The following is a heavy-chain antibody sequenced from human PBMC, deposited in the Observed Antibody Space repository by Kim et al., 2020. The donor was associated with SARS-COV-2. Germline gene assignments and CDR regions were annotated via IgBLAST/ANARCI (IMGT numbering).Heavy chain of an antibody. CDR2: ISAHYGGR. CDR3: GAAGADEIGLLDF. Sequence: GGSLRLSCVDSGFTFSSKAMTWVRQAPGKGLEWVSGISAHYGGRYYEDSVKGRFTISRDNAKRTLYPQMNDLRAEDTALYFCGAAGADEIGLLDFWGQGTLVTVSS. V-gene: IGHV3-23*01. J-gene: IGHJ4*02. D-gene: IGHD6-19*01. CDR1: GFTFSSKA.